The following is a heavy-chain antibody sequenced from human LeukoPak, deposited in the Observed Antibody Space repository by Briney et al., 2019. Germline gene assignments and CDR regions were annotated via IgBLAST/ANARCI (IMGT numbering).Heavy chain of an antibody. D-gene: IGHD3-22*01. CDR2: IYYSGST. CDR1: GGSISSYY. CDR3: ARGQWLPVFDF. J-gene: IGHJ4*02. V-gene: IGHV4-59*01. Sequence: PSETLSLTCTVSGGSISSYYWSWIRQPPGKGLEGIGYIYYSGSTNYNPSLKSRVTISVDTSKNQFSLKLSSVTAADTAVYHCARGQWLPVFDFWGQGALVTVSS.